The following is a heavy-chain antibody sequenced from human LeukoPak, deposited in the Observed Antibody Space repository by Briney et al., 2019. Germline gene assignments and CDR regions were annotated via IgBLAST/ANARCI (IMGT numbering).Heavy chain of an antibody. V-gene: IGHV1-69*05. D-gene: IGHD6-6*01. CDR3: ARAGHGATSVGEYMNDY. CDR2: IIPIFGTA. CDR1: GGTFSSYA. J-gene: IGHJ4*02. Sequence: GSSVKVSCKASGGTFSSYAISWVRQAPGQGLEWMGGIIPIFGTANYAQKFQGRVTITTDESTSTAYMELSSLRSEDTAVYYCARAGHGATSVGEYMNDYWGQGTLVTVSS.